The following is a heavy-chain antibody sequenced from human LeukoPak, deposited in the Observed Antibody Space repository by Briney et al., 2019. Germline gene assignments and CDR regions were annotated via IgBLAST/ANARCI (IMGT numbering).Heavy chain of an antibody. V-gene: IGHV1-2*02. CDR1: GYTFTGYY. J-gene: IGHJ6*03. CDR2: INPNSGGT. Sequence: ASVKVSCKASGYTFTGYYMHWVRQAPGQGLEWMGWINPNSGGTNYAQKFQGRVTMTRDTSISTAYMELSRLRSDDTAVYYCARTVHDYGDYRDYYYMDVWGKGTTVTVSS. D-gene: IGHD4-17*01. CDR3: ARTVHDYGDYRDYYYMDV.